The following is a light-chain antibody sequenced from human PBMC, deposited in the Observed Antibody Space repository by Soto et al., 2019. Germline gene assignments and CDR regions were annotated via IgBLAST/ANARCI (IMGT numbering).Light chain of an antibody. CDR3: QQRSNWPPVIT. J-gene: IGKJ5*01. V-gene: IGKV3-11*01. Sequence: EIVLTQSPATLSSSPGERATLSCRASQTVNSRLAWYQHKPGQAPRLLIYHTSNRATGIPARFSGSGSGTDFTLTISSLEPEDFAVYYCQQRSNWPPVITFGQGTRLEIK. CDR1: QTVNSR. CDR2: HTS.